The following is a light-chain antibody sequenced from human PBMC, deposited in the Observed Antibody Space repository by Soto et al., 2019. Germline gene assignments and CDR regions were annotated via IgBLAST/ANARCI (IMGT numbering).Light chain of an antibody. V-gene: IGLV1-44*01. J-gene: IGLJ2*01. Sequence: QSVLTQPPSAPGTPGQRVAIACSGSSSNVGINSVSWYQQFPGAAPKVLIYSTNQRPSGVPDRFSGSKSGTSASLAISGLQPEDEADYYCAAWDDSLNGPVFGGGTQLTVL. CDR2: STN. CDR3: AAWDDSLNGPV. CDR1: SSNVGINS.